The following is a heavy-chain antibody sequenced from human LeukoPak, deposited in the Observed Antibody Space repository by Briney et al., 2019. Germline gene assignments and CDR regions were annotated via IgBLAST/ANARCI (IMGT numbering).Heavy chain of an antibody. Sequence: GGSLRLSCAASGFTFSSYSMRWVRLAPGKGLEGVSGIGGIADNRSYPDSLKARFTLSKDNSKNTLYLQMNSLRAEDTAVFYCAKYPASGGYFDYWGQGTLVTVSS. J-gene: IGHJ4*02. CDR2: IGGIADNR. CDR1: GFTFSSYS. V-gene: IGHV3-23*01. CDR3: AKYPASGGYFDY. D-gene: IGHD6-13*01.